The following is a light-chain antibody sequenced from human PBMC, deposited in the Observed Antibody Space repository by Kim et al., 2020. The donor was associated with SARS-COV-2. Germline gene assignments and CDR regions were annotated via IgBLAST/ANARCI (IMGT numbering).Light chain of an antibody. CDR2: QNS. J-gene: IGLJ2*01. CDR1: KLGHKY. Sequence: SYELTQPPSVSVSPGQTANIACSGDKLGHKYVCWYQQKPGQSPVVVIYQNSMRPSGIPERFSGSNSGNTATLTISVTQDMDEADYYCQAWDGSTVVFGGGTQLTVL. CDR3: QAWDGSTVV. V-gene: IGLV3-1*01.